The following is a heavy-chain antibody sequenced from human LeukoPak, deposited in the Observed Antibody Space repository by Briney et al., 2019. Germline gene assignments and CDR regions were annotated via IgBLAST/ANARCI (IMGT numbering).Heavy chain of an antibody. D-gene: IGHD5-18*01. CDR1: GFTFSSYW. CDR2: IKQDGSEK. Sequence: PGGSLRLSCAASGFTFSSYWMSWVRQAPGKGLEWVANIKQDGSEKYYVDSVKGRFTISRDNAKNSLYLQMNSLRAEDTAVYYCAKDRDTAMELSFDYWGQGTLVTVSS. V-gene: IGHV3-7*01. J-gene: IGHJ4*02. CDR3: AKDRDTAMELSFDY.